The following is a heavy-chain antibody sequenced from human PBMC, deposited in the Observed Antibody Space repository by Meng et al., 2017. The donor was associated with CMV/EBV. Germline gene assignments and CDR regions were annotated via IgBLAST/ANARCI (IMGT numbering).Heavy chain of an antibody. J-gene: IGHJ4*02. CDR1: GGSISSYY. CDR3: AREGDNPFDY. D-gene: IGHD2-21*02. CDR2: IYYSGST. V-gene: IGHV4-59*06. Sequence: QVQLQDSGPGLVKPSETLSLTCTVSGGSISSYYWSWIRQPAGKGLEWIGYIYYSGSTYYNPSLKSRVTISVDTSKNQFSLKLSSVTAADTAVYYCAREGDNPFDYWGQGTLVTVSS.